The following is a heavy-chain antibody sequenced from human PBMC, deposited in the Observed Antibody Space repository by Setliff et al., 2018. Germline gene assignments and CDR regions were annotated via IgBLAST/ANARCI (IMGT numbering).Heavy chain of an antibody. CDR2: IFYSDTA. CDR1: GGSIGPHY. D-gene: IGHD3-10*01. V-gene: IGHV4-59*11. Sequence: SETLSLTCTVSGGSIGPHYWSWIRQAPGKGLEWIGHIFYSDTAKYNPSLESRAAISVDSSKNQFSLKLRSVTAADTAVYYCARDRSAVIRGVTSFFYYYMDVWGGGTTVTVSS. CDR3: ARDRSAVIRGVTSFFYYYMDV. J-gene: IGHJ6*03.